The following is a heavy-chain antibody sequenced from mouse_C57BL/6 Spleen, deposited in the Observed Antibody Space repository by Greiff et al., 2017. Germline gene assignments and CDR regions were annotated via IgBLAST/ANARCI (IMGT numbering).Heavy chain of an antibody. CDR1: GYTFTDYN. D-gene: IGHD1-1*01. Sequence: EVQLQQSGPELVKPGASVKIPCKASGYTFTDYNMDWVKQSHGKSLEWIGDINPNNGGTIYNQKFKGKATLTVDKSSSTAYMELRSLTSEDTAVYYCARLDGSSLYFDYWGQGTTLTVSS. CDR2: INPNNGGT. J-gene: IGHJ2*01. V-gene: IGHV1-18*01. CDR3: ARLDGSSLYFDY.